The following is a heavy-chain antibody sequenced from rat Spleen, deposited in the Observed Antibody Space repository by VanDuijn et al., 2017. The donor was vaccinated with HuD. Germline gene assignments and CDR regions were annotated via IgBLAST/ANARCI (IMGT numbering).Heavy chain of an antibody. CDR2: ITHTDGST. Sequence: EVQLVESGGGLVQPGGSLKLSCVASGFTFNNYWMTWIRQAPGKGLEWVATITHTDGSTHYPDSVKGRFTISRDNAKSTLYLQMNSLRSEDTATYYCARDPNWDWGQGVMVTVSS. CDR1: GFTFNNYW. CDR3: ARDPNWD. D-gene: IGHD5-1*01. V-gene: IGHV5-31*01. J-gene: IGHJ2*01.